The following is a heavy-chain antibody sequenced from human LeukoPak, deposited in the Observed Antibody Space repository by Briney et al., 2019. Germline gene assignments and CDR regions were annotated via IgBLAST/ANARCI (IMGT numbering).Heavy chain of an antibody. CDR1: GFTFSDYY. CDR3: ARDFEYCSSTSCPKFQR. V-gene: IGHV3-11*01. J-gene: IGHJ4*02. CDR2: ISSSGSTI. Sequence: GGSLRLSCAASGFTFSDYYMSWIRQAPGKGLEWVSYISSSGSTIYYADSVKGRFTISRDNAKNSLYLQMNSLRAEDTAVYYCARDFEYCSSTSCPKFQRWGQGTLVTVSS. D-gene: IGHD2-2*01.